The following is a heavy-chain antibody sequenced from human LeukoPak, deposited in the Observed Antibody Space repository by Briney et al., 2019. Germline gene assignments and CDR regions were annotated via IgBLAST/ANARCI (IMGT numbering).Heavy chain of an antibody. Sequence: GGSLRLSCAASGFTFSNAWMSWVRQAPGKGLEWVGRIKSKTDGGTTDYAAPVRGRFTISRDDSKNTLYLQMNSLKTEDTAVYYCITVLAYYGSGSYSDYWGQGTLVTVSS. CDR2: IKSKTDGGTT. V-gene: IGHV3-15*01. J-gene: IGHJ4*02. CDR3: ITVLAYYGSGSYSDY. D-gene: IGHD3-10*01. CDR1: GFTFSNAW.